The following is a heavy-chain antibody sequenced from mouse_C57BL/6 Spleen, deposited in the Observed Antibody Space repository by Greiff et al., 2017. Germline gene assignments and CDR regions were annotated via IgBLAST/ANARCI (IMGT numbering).Heavy chain of an antibody. D-gene: IGHD2-1*01. Sequence: QVQLQQSGAELVKPGASVKISCKASGYAFSSYWMNWVKQRPGKGLEWIGQIYPGDGDTNYNGKFKGKATLTADKSSSTAYMQLSSLTSEDSAVYVCASGGNHPYWYFDVWGTGTTVTVSS. V-gene: IGHV1-80*01. CDR1: GYAFSSYW. CDR2: IYPGDGDT. CDR3: ASGGNHPYWYFDV. J-gene: IGHJ1*03.